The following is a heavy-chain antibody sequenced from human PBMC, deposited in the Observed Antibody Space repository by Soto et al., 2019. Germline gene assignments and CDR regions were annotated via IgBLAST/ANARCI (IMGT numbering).Heavy chain of an antibody. CDR1: GFTFDDYA. V-gene: IGHV3-9*01. J-gene: IGHJ6*02. Sequence: GGSLRLSCAASGFTFDDYAMHWVRQAPGKGLEWVSGISWNSGSIGYADSVKGRSTISRDNAKNSLYLQMNSLRAEDTALYYCAKSSRRILQDGMDVWGQGTTVTVSS. CDR2: ISWNSGSI. D-gene: IGHD2-15*01. CDR3: AKSSRRILQDGMDV.